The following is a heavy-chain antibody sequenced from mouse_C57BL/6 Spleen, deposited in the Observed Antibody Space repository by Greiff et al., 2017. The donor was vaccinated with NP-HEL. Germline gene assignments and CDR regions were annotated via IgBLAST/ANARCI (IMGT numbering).Heavy chain of an antibody. D-gene: IGHD2-13*01. Sequence: VQLQQSGPELVKPGASVKISCKASGYTFTDYYMNWVKQSHGKSLEWIGDINPNNGGTSYNQKFKGKATLTVDTSSSTAYMELRSLTSEDSAVYYCARSGGDDAMDYWGQGTSVTVSS. J-gene: IGHJ4*01. V-gene: IGHV1-26*01. CDR2: INPNNGGT. CDR1: GYTFTDYY. CDR3: ARSGGDDAMDY.